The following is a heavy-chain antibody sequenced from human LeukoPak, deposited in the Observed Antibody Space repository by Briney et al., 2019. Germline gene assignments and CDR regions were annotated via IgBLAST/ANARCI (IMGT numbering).Heavy chain of an antibody. Sequence: GGSLRLSCAASGFAFSSYGMHWVRQAPGKGLEWVAFIRYDGSNKYYADSVKGRFTISRDNSKNTLYLQMNSLRAEDTAVYYCARVTLRWYGGHFDYWGQGTLVTVSS. CDR3: ARVTLRWYGGHFDY. CDR1: GFAFSSYG. V-gene: IGHV3-30*02. CDR2: IRYDGSNK. D-gene: IGHD3-16*01. J-gene: IGHJ4*02.